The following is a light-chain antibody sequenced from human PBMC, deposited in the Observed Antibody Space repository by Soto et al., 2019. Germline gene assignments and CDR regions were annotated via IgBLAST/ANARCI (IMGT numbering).Light chain of an antibody. CDR1: QSVRNNF. J-gene: IGKJ4*01. V-gene: IGKV3-20*01. Sequence: EIVLTQSPGTLSLSPGERVTLSCRASQSVRNNFLAWYQHKPGQAPRFLIYGASTRATGIPDRFSGGGSGTDFTLTISRLEPEDFAVYYCQQFASYPLTFGGGTKVELK. CDR2: GAS. CDR3: QQFASYPLT.